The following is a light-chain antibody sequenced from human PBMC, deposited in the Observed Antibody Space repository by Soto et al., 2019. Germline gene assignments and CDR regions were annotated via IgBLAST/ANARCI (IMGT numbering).Light chain of an antibody. CDR2: GAS. CDR3: QEYNDRPHT. Sequence: EIVMTQSPATLSVSPGERATLSCRASQNIRSNLAWYQQRPGQAPRLLIYGASTRATGIPARFSGSGSGTELSLTISSLQSEDFAVYYCQEYNDRPHTFGPGTKVDSK. CDR1: QNIRSN. J-gene: IGKJ3*01. V-gene: IGKV3-15*01.